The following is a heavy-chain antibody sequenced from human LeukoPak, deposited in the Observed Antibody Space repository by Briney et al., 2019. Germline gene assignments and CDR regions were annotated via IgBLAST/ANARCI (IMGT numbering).Heavy chain of an antibody. Sequence: GGSLRLSCAASGFTFSSSAMSWIRQAPGKGLEWVSYISSSGSTIYYADSVKGRFTISRDNAKNSLYLQMNSLRAEDTAVYYCARYIPQPVAGFDYWGQGTLVTVSS. CDR3: ARYIPQPVAGFDY. D-gene: IGHD6-19*01. CDR1: GFTFSSSA. J-gene: IGHJ4*02. CDR2: ISSSGSTI. V-gene: IGHV3-11*01.